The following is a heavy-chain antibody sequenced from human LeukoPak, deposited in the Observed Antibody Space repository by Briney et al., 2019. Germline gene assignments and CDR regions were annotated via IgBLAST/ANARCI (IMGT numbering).Heavy chain of an antibody. D-gene: IGHD3-22*01. V-gene: IGHV1-2*02. CDR2: INPNSGGT. CDR1: GYTFTSYG. J-gene: IGHJ3*02. Sequence: ASVKVSCKASGYTFTSYGISWVRQAPGQGLEWMGWINPNSGGTNYAQKFQGRVTMTRDTSISTAYMELSRLRSDDTAVYYCARGDYDSSGYAFDIWGQGTMVTVSS. CDR3: ARGDYDSSGYAFDI.